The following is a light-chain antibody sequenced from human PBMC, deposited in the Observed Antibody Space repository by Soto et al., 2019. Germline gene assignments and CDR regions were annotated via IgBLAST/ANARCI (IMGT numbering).Light chain of an antibody. CDR3: SSYTSSNTFYV. CDR1: SSDVGGYNY. Sequence: QSALTQPASVSGSPGQSITISCTGTSSDVGGYNYVSWYQQHPGKAPKLMIYEVTNRPSGVSNRFSGPKSGNTASLTISGLQAEDEADYYCSSYTSSNTFYVFGTGTKVTVL. CDR2: EVT. J-gene: IGLJ1*01. V-gene: IGLV2-14*01.